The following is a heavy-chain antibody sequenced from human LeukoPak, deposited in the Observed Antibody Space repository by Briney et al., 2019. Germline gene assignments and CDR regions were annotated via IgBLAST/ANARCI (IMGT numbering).Heavy chain of an antibody. Sequence: GRSLRLSCAASGFTFDDYAMHWVRQAPGKGLXXXXXXXXNSGSIGYADSVKGRFTISRDNAKNSLYLQMNSLRAEDTALYYCAKNQYYDFWSGCYFDYWGQGTLVTVSS. V-gene: IGHV3-9*01. J-gene: IGHJ4*02. CDR1: GFTFDDYA. D-gene: IGHD3-3*01. CDR2: XXXNSGSI. CDR3: AKNQYYDFWSGCYFDY.